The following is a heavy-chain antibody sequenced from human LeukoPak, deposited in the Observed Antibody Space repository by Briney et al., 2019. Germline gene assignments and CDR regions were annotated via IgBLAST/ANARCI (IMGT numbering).Heavy chain of an antibody. CDR3: AKDGGEYYDILTGYYPRLYYMDV. J-gene: IGHJ6*03. CDR1: GFTFSTYG. D-gene: IGHD3-9*01. Sequence: GGSLRLSCVASGFTFSTYGMSWVRQPPRKGLEWVSAITGIGGSTYYADSVKGRFTISRDNSKNTLYLQMNSLRAEDTAVYYCAKDGGEYYDILTGYYPRLYYMDVWGKGTTVTISS. V-gene: IGHV3-23*01. CDR2: ITGIGGST.